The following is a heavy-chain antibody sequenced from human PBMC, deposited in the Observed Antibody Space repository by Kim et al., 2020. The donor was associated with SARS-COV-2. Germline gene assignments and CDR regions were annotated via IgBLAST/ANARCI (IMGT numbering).Heavy chain of an antibody. V-gene: IGHV4-34*01. Sequence: SETLSLTCAVYGGSFSGYYWSWIRQPPGKGLEWIGEINHSGSTNYNPSLKSRVTISVDTSKNQFSLKLSSVTAADTAVYYCARSSPAADYFDYWGQGTL. J-gene: IGHJ4*02. CDR3: ARSSPAADYFDY. D-gene: IGHD6-25*01. CDR2: INHSGST. CDR1: GGSFSGYY.